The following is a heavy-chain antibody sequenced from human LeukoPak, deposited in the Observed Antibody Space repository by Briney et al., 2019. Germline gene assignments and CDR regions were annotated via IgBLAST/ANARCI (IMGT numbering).Heavy chain of an antibody. CDR3: AKGYESSGYFPVDF. CDR1: GFTFSDFW. J-gene: IGHJ4*02. D-gene: IGHD3-22*01. V-gene: IGHV3-74*01. CDR2: IDSVGSRT. Sequence: PGGSLRLSCAASGFTFSDFWMHWVRQAPGKGLVWVSSIDSVGSRTSFADSVKGRFTISRDNAKNTLYLQMNSLRAEDTAVYYCAKGYESSGYFPVDFWGQGTLVTVSS.